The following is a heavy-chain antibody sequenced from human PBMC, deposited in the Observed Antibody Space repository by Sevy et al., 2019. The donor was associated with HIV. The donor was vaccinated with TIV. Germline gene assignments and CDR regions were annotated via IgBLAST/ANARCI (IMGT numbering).Heavy chain of an antibody. CDR3: ARSPPVVVVPGAPRWFDT. V-gene: IGHV4-34*01. CDR1: DGSFSGYY. D-gene: IGHD2-2*01. Sequence: SETLSLTCAVHDGSFSGYYWNWIRQLPGKGLEWIGEINETGITYYNPSLKSRVTISVDMSKKQFSLKLNSVTAVDSAVYFCARSPPVVVVPGAPRWFDTWGQGTLVTVSS. J-gene: IGHJ5*02. CDR2: INETGIT.